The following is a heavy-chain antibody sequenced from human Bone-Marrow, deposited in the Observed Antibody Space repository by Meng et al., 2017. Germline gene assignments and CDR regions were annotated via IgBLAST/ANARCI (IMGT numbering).Heavy chain of an antibody. CDR2: VIPICGTA. CDR1: GGTFSSYA. V-gene: IGHV1-69*13. Sequence: SVKVSCKASGGTFSSYAISWVRQAPGHALEWMGGVIPICGTANYAQKFQGRVTITADESTSTAYMELSSLRSEDTAVYYCARVVTMVRGVINAFDIWGQGTMVTVSS. J-gene: IGHJ3*02. CDR3: ARVVTMVRGVINAFDI. D-gene: IGHD3-10*01.